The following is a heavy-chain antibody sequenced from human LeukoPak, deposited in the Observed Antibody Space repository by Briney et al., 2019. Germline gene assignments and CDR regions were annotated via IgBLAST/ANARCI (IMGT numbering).Heavy chain of an antibody. Sequence: GGSLRLSCAASGFTFSNAWMSWVRQAPGKGLEWVSYISSSSSTIYYADSVKGRFTISRDNAKNSLYLQMNSLRAEDTAVYYCARDTGERLGVLTGYYKSRKSYFDYWGQGALVTVSS. J-gene: IGHJ4*02. D-gene: IGHD3-9*01. CDR3: ARDTGERLGVLTGYYKSRKSYFDY. CDR2: ISSSSSTI. CDR1: GFTFSNAW. V-gene: IGHV3-48*01.